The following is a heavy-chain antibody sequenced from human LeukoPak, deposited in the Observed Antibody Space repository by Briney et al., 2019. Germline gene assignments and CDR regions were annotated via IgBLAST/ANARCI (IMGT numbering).Heavy chain of an antibody. CDR1: GYRFTTYW. D-gene: IGHD1-26*01. V-gene: IGHV5-10-1*01. J-gene: IGHJ3*02. CDR3: AKWGAGGHFEI. Sequence: GESPKISLMGSGYRFTTYWISWGRQIPGKGREWMGRIDPGDYYTNYSPSSEGPVTISPDTSISTAYLPCSNLKTWHTAIYYWAKWGAGGHFEIWGQGTMVTVSS. CDR2: IDPGDYYT.